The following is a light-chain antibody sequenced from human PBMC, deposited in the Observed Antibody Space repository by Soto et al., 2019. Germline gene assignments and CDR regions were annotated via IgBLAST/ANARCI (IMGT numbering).Light chain of an antibody. CDR3: SLYSSNGSLI. CDR1: TXDIDNYDS. Sequence: QSALTQPPSVSGSPGQSVTISCTATTXDIDNYDSVSWYQQAPGTAPKLIIYDVNNRPSGAPDRFSGSTSGNTASLTISGLQAEDETDYFCSLYSSNGSLIFGPGPKDTVL. CDR2: DVN. J-gene: IGLJ1*01. V-gene: IGLV2-18*01.